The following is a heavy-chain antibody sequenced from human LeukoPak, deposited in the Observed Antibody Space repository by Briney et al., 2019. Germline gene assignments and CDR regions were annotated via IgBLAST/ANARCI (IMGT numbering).Heavy chain of an antibody. D-gene: IGHD6-19*01. CDR3: ATIAVGQYYFDY. CDR2: IYYSGST. Sequence: SETLSLTCTVSGGSISSYYWSWIRQPPEKGLEWIGYIYYSGSTNYNPSLKSRVTISVDTSKNQFSLKLSSVTAADTAVYYCATIAVGQYYFDYWGQGTLVTVSS. CDR1: GGSISSYY. J-gene: IGHJ4*02. V-gene: IGHV4-59*01.